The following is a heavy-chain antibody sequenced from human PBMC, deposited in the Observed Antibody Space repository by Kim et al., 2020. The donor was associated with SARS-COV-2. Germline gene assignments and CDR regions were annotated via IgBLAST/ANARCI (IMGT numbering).Heavy chain of an antibody. D-gene: IGHD6-13*01. Sequence: SETLSLTCNVSGGSITNTAYFWGWFRQPPGKRPEWLGTIYYTGRNFYKPSLEGRVSLSVDSSKNQFSMKLTSVNAADTAVYYCAKSRWSGLQIPPSDSWSQGISVIVSS. CDR2: IYYTGRN. CDR1: GGSITNTAYF. CDR3: AKSRWSGLQIPPSDS. J-gene: IGHJ4*02. V-gene: IGHV4-39*01.